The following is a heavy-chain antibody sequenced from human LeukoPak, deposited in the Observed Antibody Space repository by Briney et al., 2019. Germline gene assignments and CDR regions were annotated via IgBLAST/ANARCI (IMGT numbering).Heavy chain of an antibody. Sequence: KPAETLSLPCTVSGGSISSSTDFWGRIRQPAGEGVEWIGSIFKSGTTYYNPPLKSRVTISVETSKNQFSLKLNSVTAADTAVYYCARHGSYYFWFDPWGQGTLVTVSS. CDR3: ARHGSYYFWFDP. D-gene: IGHD1-26*01. V-gene: IGHV4-39*01. CDR1: GGSISSSTDF. CDR2: IFKSGTT. J-gene: IGHJ5*02.